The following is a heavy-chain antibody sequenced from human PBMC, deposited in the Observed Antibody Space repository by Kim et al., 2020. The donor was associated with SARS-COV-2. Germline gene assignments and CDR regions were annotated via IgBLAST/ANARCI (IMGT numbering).Heavy chain of an antibody. V-gene: IGHV3-9*01. CDR3: VRGPAATSMIFWGFDS. Sequence: GGSLRLSCAASGFTFEDYAMHWVRQAPGKGLEWVSGVTWNYGKIGYVDSVRGRFTISRDNARNSLSLQMNNVTLEDTALYYCVRGPAATSMIFWGFDSWGPGTLVTVSS. CDR2: VTWNYGKI. D-gene: IGHD3-16*01. J-gene: IGHJ4*02. CDR1: GFTFEDYA.